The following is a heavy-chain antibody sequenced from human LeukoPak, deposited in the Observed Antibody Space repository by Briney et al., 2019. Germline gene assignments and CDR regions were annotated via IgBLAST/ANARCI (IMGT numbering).Heavy chain of an antibody. V-gene: IGHV4-61*02. Sequence: SETLSPTCTVSGGSISSGSYYWSWIRQPAGKGLEWIGRIYTSGSTNYNPSLKSRVTISVDTSKNQFSLKLSSVTAADTAVYYCARGSGDGYNCCAFDIWGQGTMVTVSS. J-gene: IGHJ3*02. CDR1: GGSISSGSYY. D-gene: IGHD5-24*01. CDR2: IYTSGST. CDR3: ARGSGDGYNCCAFDI.